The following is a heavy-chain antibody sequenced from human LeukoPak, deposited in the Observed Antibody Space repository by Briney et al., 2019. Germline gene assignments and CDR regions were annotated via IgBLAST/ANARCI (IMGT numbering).Heavy chain of an antibody. V-gene: IGHV3-11*05. CDR1: GFSFSDYY. CDR3: AREVGSSRAFDI. J-gene: IGHJ3*02. CDR2: FDRGRDGK. D-gene: IGHD2-15*01. Sequence: GGSLRLSCAGSGFSFSDYYMAWIRQTPGKGLQRVSFFDRGRDGKAHADSVKGRFTISRDNDKSSLYLLMNSLTAEDTAVYYCAREVGSSRAFDIWGQGTMVTVSS.